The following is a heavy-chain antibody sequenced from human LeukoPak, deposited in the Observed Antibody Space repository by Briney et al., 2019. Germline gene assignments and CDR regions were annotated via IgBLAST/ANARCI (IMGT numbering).Heavy chain of an antibody. J-gene: IGHJ4*02. CDR2: ISYDGSNK. CDR1: GFTFSSYA. CDR3: ASPDRLNDYSGYYFDY. V-gene: IGHV3-30-3*01. D-gene: IGHD4-11*01. Sequence: PGGSLRLSCAASGFTFSSYAMHWVRQAPGKGLEWVAVISYDGSNKYYADSVKGRFTISRDNSKNTLYLQMNSLRAEDTAVYYCASPDRLNDYSGYYFDYWGQGTLVTVSS.